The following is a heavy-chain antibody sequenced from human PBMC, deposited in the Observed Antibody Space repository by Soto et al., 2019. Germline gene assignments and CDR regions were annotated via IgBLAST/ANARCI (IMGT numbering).Heavy chain of an antibody. CDR2: ITRDGSST. D-gene: IGHD5-18*01. Sequence: EVQLVESGGGLVQPGGSLRLSCAASGFSLSDYWMHWVRQAPGEGLVCLSRITRDGSSTNYADSVKGRFTISRDNAKNTLYLQVNSLRGEDTAVYYWARGANGYYYFDYWGQGTLVTVSS. J-gene: IGHJ4*02. CDR3: ARGANGYYYFDY. CDR1: GFSLSDYW. V-gene: IGHV3-74*01.